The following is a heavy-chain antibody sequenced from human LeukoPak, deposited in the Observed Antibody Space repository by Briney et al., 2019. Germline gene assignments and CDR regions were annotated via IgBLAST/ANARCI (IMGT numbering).Heavy chain of an antibody. V-gene: IGHV4-34*09. CDR3: ARDRVYYDSSGYQRGHYFDY. D-gene: IGHD3-22*01. Sequence: SETLSLACAVYGGSFSGYYWSWIRQPPGKGLEWIGYIYYSGSTYYNPSLKSRVTISVDTSKNQFSLKLSSVTAADTAVYYCARDRVYYDSSGYQRGHYFDYWGQGTLVTVSS. J-gene: IGHJ4*02. CDR2: IYYSGST. CDR1: GGSFSGYY.